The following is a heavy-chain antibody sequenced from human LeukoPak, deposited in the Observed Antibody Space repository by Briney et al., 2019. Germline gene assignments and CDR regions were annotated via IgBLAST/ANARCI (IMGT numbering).Heavy chain of an antibody. CDR2: FDPEDGET. CDR1: GYTLTELS. V-gene: IGHV1-24*01. J-gene: IGHJ4*02. Sequence: GASVKVSCKVSGYTLTELSMHWVRQAPGEGLEWMGGFDPEDGETIYAQKFQGRVTMTEDTSTDTAYMELSSLRSEDTAVYYCATSALLWFGESPLDYWGQGTLVTVSS. CDR3: ATSALLWFGESPLDY. D-gene: IGHD3-10*01.